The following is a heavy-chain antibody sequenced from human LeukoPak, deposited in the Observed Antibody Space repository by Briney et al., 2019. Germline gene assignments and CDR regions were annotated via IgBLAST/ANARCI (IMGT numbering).Heavy chain of an antibody. CDR2: ISGSGGST. Sequence: GGSLRLSCAASGFTFSSYAMTWVRQAPGKGLEWVSVISGSGGSTYYADSVKGRFTISRDNSKNTLYLQMNSLRAEDTAVYYCAAKSYYYGSGSVASLDYWGQGTLVTVSS. V-gene: IGHV3-23*01. CDR3: AAKSYYYGSGSVASLDY. J-gene: IGHJ4*02. D-gene: IGHD3-10*01. CDR1: GFTFSSYA.